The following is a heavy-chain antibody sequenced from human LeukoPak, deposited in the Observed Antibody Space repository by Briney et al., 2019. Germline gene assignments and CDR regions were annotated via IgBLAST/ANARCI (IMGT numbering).Heavy chain of an antibody. CDR1: GGSISSSSYY. CDR2: IYYSGST. Sequence: SETLSLTCTVSGGSISSSSYYWGWIRQPPGKGLEWIGSIYYSGSTYYNPSLKSRVTISVDTSKNQFSLKLSSVTAADTAVYYCARRLNWNYVGYFDYWGQGTLVTVSS. V-gene: IGHV4-39*01. J-gene: IGHJ4*02. CDR3: ARRLNWNYVGYFDY. D-gene: IGHD1-7*01.